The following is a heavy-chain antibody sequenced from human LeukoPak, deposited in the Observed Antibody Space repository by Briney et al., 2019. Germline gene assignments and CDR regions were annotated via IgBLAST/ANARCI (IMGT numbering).Heavy chain of an antibody. CDR3: AREPSSSPIDY. CDR1: GGSFSGYY. J-gene: IGHJ4*02. CDR2: INHSGST. Sequence: SETLSLTCAVYGGSFSGYYWSWIRQPPGKGLEWIGEINHSGSTNYNPSLKSRVTISVDTSKNQFSLKLSSVTAADTAAYYCAREPSSSPIDYWGQGTLVTVSS. V-gene: IGHV4-34*01. D-gene: IGHD6-13*01.